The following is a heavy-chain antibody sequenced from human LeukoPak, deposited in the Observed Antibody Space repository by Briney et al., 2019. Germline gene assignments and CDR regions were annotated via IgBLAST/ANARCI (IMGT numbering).Heavy chain of an antibody. V-gene: IGHV4-4*07. J-gene: IGHJ5*02. CDR1: GGSISSYY. CDR2: IYASGST. CDR3: ARGSRFLEWLGPFDP. D-gene: IGHD3-3*01. Sequence: SETLSLTCTVSGGSISSYYWSWIRQPAGKGLEWIGRIYASGSTNYNPSLKSRVTMSVDTSKNQFSLKLSSVTAADTAVYYCARGSRFLEWLGPFDPWGQGTLVTVSS.